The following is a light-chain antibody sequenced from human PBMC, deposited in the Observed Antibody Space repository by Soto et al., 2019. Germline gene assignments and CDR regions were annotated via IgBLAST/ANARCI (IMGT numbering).Light chain of an antibody. V-gene: IGKV3-15*01. J-gene: IGKJ4*01. Sequence: IVMTQSPATLSVSPGERVSLSCRASQSFCNNLAWYQEKPGQAPGLLIYAASTLQAGVPSRFSGSGSGTDFTLTISSLQPEDVAAYYCPKYYRAPLTFGGGTKVDIK. CDR1: QSFCNN. CDR3: PKYYRAPLT. CDR2: AAS.